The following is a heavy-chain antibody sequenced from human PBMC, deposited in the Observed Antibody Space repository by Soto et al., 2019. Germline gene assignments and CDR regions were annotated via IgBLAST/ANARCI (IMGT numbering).Heavy chain of an antibody. CDR1: GGSIGSYY. CDR3: ARDQNGSPYFDY. J-gene: IGHJ4*02. V-gene: IGHV4-59*01. D-gene: IGHD1-26*01. CDR2: VFHSGIT. Sequence: PSETLSLTCTISGGSIGSYYWSWIRQPPGKGLEWIGYVFHSGITGYNPSLKSRVTISVDASKNLFSLKLSSVTAADAAVYYCARDQNGSPYFDYWCQGTLVTLSS.